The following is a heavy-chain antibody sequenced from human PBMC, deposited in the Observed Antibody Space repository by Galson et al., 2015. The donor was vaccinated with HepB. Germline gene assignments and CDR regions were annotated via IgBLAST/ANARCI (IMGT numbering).Heavy chain of an antibody. CDR3: ARDPGRDSTTWGYYSYGMDV. Sequence: SVKVSCKAFGYTFTTYGISWVRQAPGQGLEWMGWISAYNGNTNYAQKLQGRVTMTTDTSTSTAYMELRSLRSDDTAVYYCARDPGRDSTTWGYYSYGMDVWGQGTTVTVAS. CDR2: ISAYNGNT. J-gene: IGHJ6*02. CDR1: GYTFTTYG. V-gene: IGHV1-18*01. D-gene: IGHD6-13*01.